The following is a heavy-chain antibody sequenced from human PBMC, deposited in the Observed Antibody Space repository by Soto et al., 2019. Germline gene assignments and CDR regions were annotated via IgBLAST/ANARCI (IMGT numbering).Heavy chain of an antibody. CDR3: ARDPDTAMADYYGKDV. D-gene: IGHD5-18*01. J-gene: IGHJ6*02. V-gene: IGHV1-69*13. CDR1: GGTFSSYA. Sequence: ASVKVSCEASGGTFSSYAISWVRQAPGQGLEWMGGIIPIFGTANYAQKFQGRVTITADESTSTAYMELSSLRSEDTAVYYCARDPDTAMADYYGKDVWGQGTTVTVSS. CDR2: IIPIFGTA.